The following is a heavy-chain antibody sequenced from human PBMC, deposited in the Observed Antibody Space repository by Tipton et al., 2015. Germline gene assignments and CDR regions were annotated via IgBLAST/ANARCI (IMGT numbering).Heavy chain of an antibody. CDR3: ARQGLIDGYIDNDY. CDR1: GFTVSSYA. J-gene: IGHJ4*02. D-gene: IGHD5-24*01. CDR2: THHTGNS. V-gene: IGHV4-34*01. Sequence: LRLSCAASGFTVSSYAMNWVRQAPGKGLEWIGETHHTGNSNYNASLKSRVTISVDTSKNQFYLELSSVTAAGTAVYHCARQGLIDGYIDNDYWGQGTLVTVSS.